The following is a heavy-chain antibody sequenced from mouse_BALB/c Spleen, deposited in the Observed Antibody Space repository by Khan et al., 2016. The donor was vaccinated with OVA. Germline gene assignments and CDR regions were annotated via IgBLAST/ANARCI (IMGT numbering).Heavy chain of an antibody. CDR1: GFSFSAYG. V-gene: IGHV5-6*01. CDR2: INSDGYYT. Sequence: EVELVESGGDLMKPGGSLKLSCAASGFSFSAYGMSWVRQTPDKRLEWVATINSDGYYTYYPDSVQGRFNISRNNAKNTLYLQMSSLKSEDTAMYYCASHLTGSFAYWGQGTLVTVSA. D-gene: IGHD4-1*01. CDR3: ASHLTGSFAY. J-gene: IGHJ3*01.